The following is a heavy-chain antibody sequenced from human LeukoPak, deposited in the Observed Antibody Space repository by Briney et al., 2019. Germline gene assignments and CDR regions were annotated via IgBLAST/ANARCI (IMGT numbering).Heavy chain of an antibody. Sequence: PGGSLRLSCAASGFTFTSHWMTWVRQAPGRGREGVANIKEDGSETFYGDSVKGRFTISRDNAENSLNLQMNNLRPEDTAMYYCARPLFGAISPGYWGQETLVTVSS. J-gene: IGHJ4*02. CDR2: IKEDGSET. CDR1: GFTFTSHW. CDR3: ARPLFGAISPGY. V-gene: IGHV3-7*01. D-gene: IGHD3-10*01.